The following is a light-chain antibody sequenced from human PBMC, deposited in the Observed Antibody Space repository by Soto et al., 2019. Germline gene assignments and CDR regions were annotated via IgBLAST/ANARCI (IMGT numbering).Light chain of an antibody. V-gene: IGLV2-8*01. Sequence: QSALTQPPSASGSPGQSVTISCTGTSSDVGGHNYVSWYQQHPGKAPKLMIYEVSKRPSGVPDRFSGSKSGNTASLTVSGLQAEDEADYYCSSYTASSSKVVFGGGTKLTVL. CDR2: EVS. CDR1: SSDVGGHNY. CDR3: SSYTASSSKVV. J-gene: IGLJ3*02.